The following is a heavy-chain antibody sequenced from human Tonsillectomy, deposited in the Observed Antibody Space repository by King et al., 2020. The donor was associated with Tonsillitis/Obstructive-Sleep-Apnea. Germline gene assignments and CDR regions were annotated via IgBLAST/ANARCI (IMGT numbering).Heavy chain of an antibody. V-gene: IGHV3-21*01. Sequence: VQLVESGGGLVKPGGSLMLSCEASAFAFAYYTFDLVRQAPGKGLEWVSSIYAPGNHVYYADSVKGRFTISRDNAKKSLYLEMTSLRADETAVYYCARDLSIAYFDYWGQGTLVTVSS. J-gene: IGHJ4*02. CDR1: AFAFAYYT. CDR3: ARDLSIAYFDY. CDR2: IYAPGNHV.